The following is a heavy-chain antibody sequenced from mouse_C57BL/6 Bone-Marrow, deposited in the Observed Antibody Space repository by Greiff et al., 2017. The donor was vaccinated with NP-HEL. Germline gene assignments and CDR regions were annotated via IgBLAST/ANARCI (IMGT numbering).Heavy chain of an antibody. J-gene: IGHJ4*01. V-gene: IGHV1-66*01. CDR2: IYPGSGNT. CDR1: GYSFTSYY. CDR3: ARFLIYYLSMDY. Sequence: QVHVKQSGPELVKPGASVKISCKASGYSFTSYYIHWVKQRPGQGLEWIGWIYPGSGNTKYNEKFKGKATLTADTSSSTAYMQLSSLTSEDSAVYYCARFLIYYLSMDYWGQGTSVTVSS. D-gene: IGHD2-1*01.